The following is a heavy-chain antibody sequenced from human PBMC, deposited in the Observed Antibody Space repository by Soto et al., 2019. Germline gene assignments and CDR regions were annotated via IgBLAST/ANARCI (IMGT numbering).Heavy chain of an antibody. D-gene: IGHD1-26*01. Sequence: PSENLSLTCAVSGGSLSSSKLWGWVRQPPGKGLEWIGEIYHSGSTNYNPSLKSRVTISVDKSKNQFSLKLSSVTAADTAVYYCARDGWELRAFDYCGQGTLVTVSS. CDR2: IYHSGST. J-gene: IGHJ4*02. V-gene: IGHV4-4*02. CDR1: GGSLSSSKL. CDR3: ARDGWELRAFDY.